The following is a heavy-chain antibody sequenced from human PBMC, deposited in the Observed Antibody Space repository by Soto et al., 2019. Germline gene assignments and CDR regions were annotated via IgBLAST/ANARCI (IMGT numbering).Heavy chain of an antibody. V-gene: IGHV4-30-2*01. D-gene: IGHD3-10*01. J-gene: IGHJ5*02. CDR3: ARAVSPYFGTWFDP. Sequence: SETLSLTCAVSGGSITSGNSYSWAWIRQPPGRGLEWIGSISQTGATSYNPSLKSRVSVSLDKSKNQFSLRLSSVTAADVAVYYCARAVSPYFGTWFDPWGQGTLVTVP. CDR2: ISQTGAT. CDR1: GGSITSGNSYS.